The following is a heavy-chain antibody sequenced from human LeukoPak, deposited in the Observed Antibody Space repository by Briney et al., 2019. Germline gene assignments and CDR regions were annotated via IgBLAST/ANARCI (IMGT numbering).Heavy chain of an antibody. CDR2: ISGSGGST. J-gene: IGHJ4*02. CDR1: GFTFSSYA. D-gene: IGHD6-6*01. CDR3: ARRGGSSSRRSPIDY. Sequence: GGSLRLSCAASGFTFSSYAMSWVRLAPGKGLEWVSAISGSGGSTYYADSVKGRFTISRDNSKNTLYLQMNSLRAEDTAVYYCARRGGSSSRRSPIDYWGQGTLVTVSS. V-gene: IGHV3-23*01.